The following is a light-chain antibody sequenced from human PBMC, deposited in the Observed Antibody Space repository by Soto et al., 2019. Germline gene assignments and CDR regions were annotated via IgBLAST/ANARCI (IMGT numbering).Light chain of an antibody. CDR2: EVI. Sequence: QSVLTQPASVSGSPGQSVTISCTGTSSDVDGYNFVSWYQQHPGKAPKLMIYEVIKRPSGVPDRFSGSKSGNTASLTVSGLQAEDEADYYCCSYAGSNNYVFGTGTKVTVL. CDR3: CSYAGSNNYV. J-gene: IGLJ1*01. V-gene: IGLV2-8*01. CDR1: SSDVDGYNF.